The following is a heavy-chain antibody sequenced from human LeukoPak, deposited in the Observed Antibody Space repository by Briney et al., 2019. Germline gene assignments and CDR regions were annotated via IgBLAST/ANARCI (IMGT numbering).Heavy chain of an antibody. CDR3: ASDHGGYVGY. V-gene: IGHV1-8*02. Sequence: GASVKVSCKASGYTFTSNYIHWVRQAPGQGLGWMGWMNPNSGNTGYAQKFQGRVTMTRNTSISTAYMELSSLRSEDTAVYYCASDHGGYVGYWGQGTLVTVSS. CDR1: GYTFTSNY. CDR2: MNPNSGNT. J-gene: IGHJ4*02. D-gene: IGHD5-12*01.